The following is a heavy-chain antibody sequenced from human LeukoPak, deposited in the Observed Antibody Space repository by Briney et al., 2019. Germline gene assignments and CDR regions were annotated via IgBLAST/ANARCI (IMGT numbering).Heavy chain of an antibody. V-gene: IGHV4-4*09. CDR3: ARHSDYWDFDY. CDR2: IYTSGST. CDR1: GGSISSYY. Sequence: SETLSLTCTVSGGSISSYYWSWIRQPPGKGLEWIGYIYTSGSTNYNPSLKSRVTISADTSKNQFSLKLSSVTAADTAVYYCARHSDYWDFDYWGQGTLVTVSS. J-gene: IGHJ4*02. D-gene: IGHD4/OR15-4a*01.